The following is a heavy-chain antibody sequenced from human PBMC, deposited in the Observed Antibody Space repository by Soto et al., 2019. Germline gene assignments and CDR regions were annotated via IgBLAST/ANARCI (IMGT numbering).Heavy chain of an antibody. CDR3: TRANWYSEY. D-gene: IGHD7-27*01. V-gene: IGHV4-59*11. Sequence: QVQLQESGPGLVKPSETLSLTCTVSGGSISNHYWSWIRQPPEKGLEWIGYIYYNGNTNYNPSLKSRVTMSEDTSKNQISLKLSSVTAADTAVYYCTRANWYSEYWGQGTLVTVSS. CDR2: IYYNGNT. J-gene: IGHJ4*02. CDR1: GGSISNHY.